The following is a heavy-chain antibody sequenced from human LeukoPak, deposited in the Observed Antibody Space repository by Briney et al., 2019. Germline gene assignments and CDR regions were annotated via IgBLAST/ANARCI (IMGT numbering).Heavy chain of an antibody. V-gene: IGHV4-34*01. CDR3: ARRPYYDILTGYYRPYNWFDP. D-gene: IGHD3-9*01. J-gene: IGHJ5*02. Sequence: LRLSCAASGFTFSDYYMSWIRQPPGQGLEWIGEINHSGSTNYNPSLKSRVTISVDTSKNQFSLKLSSVTAADTAVYYCARRPYYDILTGYYRPYNWFDPWGQGTLVTVSS. CDR2: INHSGST. CDR1: GFTFSDYY.